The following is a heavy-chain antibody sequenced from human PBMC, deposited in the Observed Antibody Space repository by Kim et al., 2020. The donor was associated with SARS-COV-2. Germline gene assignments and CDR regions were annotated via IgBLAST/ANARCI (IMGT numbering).Heavy chain of an antibody. CDR2: IYPGDSDT. D-gene: IGHD3-9*01. V-gene: IGHV5-51*01. CDR3: ARLRFDWSYNYYYYYGMDV. CDR1: GYSFTSYW. Sequence: GESLKISCKGSGYSFTSYWIGWVRQMPGKGLEWMGIIYPGDSDTRYSPSFQGQVTISADKSISTAYLQWSSLKASDTAMYYCARLRFDWSYNYYYYYGMDVWGQGTTVTVSS. J-gene: IGHJ6*02.